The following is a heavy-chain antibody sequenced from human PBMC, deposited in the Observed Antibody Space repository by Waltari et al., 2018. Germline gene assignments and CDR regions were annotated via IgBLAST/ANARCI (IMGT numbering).Heavy chain of an antibody. Sequence: QVQLVQSGAEVKKPGSSVKVSCKASGGTFSSYAISWVRQAPGQGLEWMGRIIPIFGTPNYAQKFQGRVTITADKSTSTAYMELSSLRSEDTAVYYCARAVWDYGSGSYYAPFGYWGQGTLVTGSS. J-gene: IGHJ4*02. V-gene: IGHV1-69*08. CDR1: GGTFSSYA. CDR2: IIPIFGTP. CDR3: ARAVWDYGSGSYYAPFGY. D-gene: IGHD3-10*01.